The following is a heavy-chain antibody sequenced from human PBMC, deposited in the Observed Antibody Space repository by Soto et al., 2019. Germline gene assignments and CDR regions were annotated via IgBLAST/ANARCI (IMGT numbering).Heavy chain of an antibody. CDR3: TTDSNYDVSNSF. J-gene: IGHJ4*02. D-gene: IGHD3-3*01. Sequence: ASVKVSGKASGGTLNNYAINWVRQAPGQGLEWMGGILPVSAPPDYAQKFQGRVSITADHSTSTVYMELSRLKSDDTAVYFCTTDSNYDVSNSFWGQGTLVTVSS. CDR1: GGTLNNYA. CDR2: ILPVSAPP. V-gene: IGHV1-69*13.